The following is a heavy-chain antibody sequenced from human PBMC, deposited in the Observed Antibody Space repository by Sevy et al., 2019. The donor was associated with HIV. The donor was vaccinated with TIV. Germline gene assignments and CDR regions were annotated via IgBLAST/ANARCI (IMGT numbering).Heavy chain of an antibody. CDR1: GFIFNTYA. J-gene: IGHJ4*02. CDR2: ISYDGINK. Sequence: GGSLRLSCAASGFIFNTYAMHWVRQAPGKGLEWVAVISYDGINKYYADSVKGRFTISRDNSRNTLDLQMNSLRSGDTALYYCASTGYCTGGSCYSPFGYWGQGTLVTVSS. D-gene: IGHD2-15*01. CDR3: ASTGYCTGGSCYSPFGY. V-gene: IGHV3-30-3*01.